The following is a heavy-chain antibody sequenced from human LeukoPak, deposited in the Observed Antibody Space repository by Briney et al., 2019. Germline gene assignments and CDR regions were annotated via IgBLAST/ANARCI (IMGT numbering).Heavy chain of an antibody. CDR1: GFTFSDYY. J-gene: IGHJ4*02. Sequence: GGSLRLSCAASGFTFSDYYMSWIRQAPGKGLEWVAVISYDGSNKYYADSVKGRFTISRDDSKNTLYLQMNSLRAEDTAVYYCAKDHLRYCSGGSCYPDYWGQGTLVTVSS. D-gene: IGHD2-15*01. V-gene: IGHV3-30*18. CDR3: AKDHLRYCSGGSCYPDY. CDR2: ISYDGSNK.